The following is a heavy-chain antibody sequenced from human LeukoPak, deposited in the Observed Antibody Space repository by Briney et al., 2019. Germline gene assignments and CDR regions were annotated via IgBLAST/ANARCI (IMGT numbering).Heavy chain of an antibody. J-gene: IGHJ4*02. CDR3: ANGRGLVRGVIIPLDY. CDR1: GFTFSSYA. D-gene: IGHD3-10*01. CDR2: ISGSGGST. V-gene: IGHV3-23*01. Sequence: GGSLRLSCAASGFTFSSYAMSWVRQAPGKGLEWVSAISGSGGSTYYADSVKGRFTISRDNSKNTLYLQMNSLRAEDTAVYYCANGRGLVRGVIIPLDYWGQGTQVTVSS.